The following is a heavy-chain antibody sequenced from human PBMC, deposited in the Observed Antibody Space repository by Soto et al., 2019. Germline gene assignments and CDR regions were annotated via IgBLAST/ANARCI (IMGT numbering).Heavy chain of an antibody. V-gene: IGHV3-30*03. CDR2: ISRDGGTK. CDR3: TGEVASGY. CDR1: GFTVSSNG. J-gene: IGHJ4*02. Sequence: QVQLVESGGGVVQPGRSLRLSCAASGFTVSSNGMHCVRQAPGKGLEWVAVISRDGGTKFYADPVKGRFTISKDNSRNTLFLEMNRLRGDDMAIYYCTGEVASGYWGQGTLVTVSS. D-gene: IGHD7-27*01.